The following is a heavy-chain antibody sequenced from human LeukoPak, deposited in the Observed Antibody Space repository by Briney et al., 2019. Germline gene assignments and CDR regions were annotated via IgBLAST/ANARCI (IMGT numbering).Heavy chain of an antibody. J-gene: IGHJ4*02. CDR3: ASIDYSTSY. CDR2: ISYDGSNK. Sequence: GRSLRLSCAASGFTFSSYAMHWFRQAPGKGLEWVAVISYDGSNKYYADSVKGRFTISRDNSKNTLYLQMNSLRAEDTAVYYCASIDYSTSYWGQGTLVTVSS. D-gene: IGHD4-11*01. CDR1: GFTFSSYA. V-gene: IGHV3-30*04.